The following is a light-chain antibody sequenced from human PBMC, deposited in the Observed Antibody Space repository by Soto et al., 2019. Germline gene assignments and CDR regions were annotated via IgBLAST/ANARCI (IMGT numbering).Light chain of an antibody. Sequence: EIVLTQSPATLASSPGERATLSCRASQTVGVRLAWHQHKPGQAPRLIIYEASNRAAGIPARFSGSGSGTDFNLTITSLEPEDFAIYYCQQYNNWPPVTFGQGTRLEIK. CDR3: QQYNNWPPVT. V-gene: IGKV3-11*01. CDR1: QTVGVR. CDR2: EAS. J-gene: IGKJ5*01.